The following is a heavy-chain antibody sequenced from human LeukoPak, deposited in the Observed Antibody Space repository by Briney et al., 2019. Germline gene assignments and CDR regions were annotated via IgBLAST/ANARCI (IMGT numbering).Heavy chain of an antibody. J-gene: IGHJ4*02. CDR1: GFTFSSXX. CDR3: ARDWDY. Sequence: GFTFSSXXXSWVRQXPGTGLEWVANIKQDGSEEQYVDSVKGRLTIYRDNAKNSLYLQMNSLRAEDTAVYYCARDWDYWGQGALVTVSS. CDR2: IKQDGSEE. V-gene: IGHV3-7*01.